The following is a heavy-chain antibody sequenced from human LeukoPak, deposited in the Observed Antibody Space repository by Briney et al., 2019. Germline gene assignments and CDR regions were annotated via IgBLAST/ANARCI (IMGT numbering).Heavy chain of an antibody. CDR3: ARSMITFGGVIDSFDY. V-gene: IGHV4-4*02. CDR1: GGSISSNNW. CDR2: IYHSGSP. Sequence: SGTLSLTCAVSGGSISSNNWWGWVRQPPGKGLEWIGEIYHSGSPNYNPSLKSRVTISVDKSRNHFSLNLSSVTAADTAVYYCARSMITFGGVIDSFDYWGQGTLVTVSS. D-gene: IGHD3-16*02. J-gene: IGHJ4*02.